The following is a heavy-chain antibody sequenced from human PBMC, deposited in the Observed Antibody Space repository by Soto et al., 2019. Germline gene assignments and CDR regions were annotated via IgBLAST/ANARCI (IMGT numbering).Heavy chain of an antibody. D-gene: IGHD2-2*01. J-gene: IGHJ6*02. Sequence: ASVKVSCKASGYTFTGYYMHWVRQAPGQGLEWMGWINPNSGGTNYAQKFQGRVTMTRDTSISTAYMELSRLRSDDTAVYYCARQKGPPDQLLYYYYGMDVWGQGTTVTVSS. CDR1: GYTFTGYY. CDR2: INPNSGGT. CDR3: ARQKGPPDQLLYYYYGMDV. V-gene: IGHV1-2*02.